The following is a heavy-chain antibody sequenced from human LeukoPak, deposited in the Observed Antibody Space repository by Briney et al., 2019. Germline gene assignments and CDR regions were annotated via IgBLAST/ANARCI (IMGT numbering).Heavy chain of an antibody. Sequence: PGGSLRLSCAASGFTFSSYSMNWVRQAPGKGLEWVSAISGSGGSTYYADSVKGRFTISRDNSKNTLYLQMNSLRAEDTAVYYCATTTLSDPSNNFDYWGQGTLVTVSS. CDR2: ISGSGGST. D-gene: IGHD1-1*01. J-gene: IGHJ4*02. V-gene: IGHV3-23*01. CDR1: GFTFSSYS. CDR3: ATTTLSDPSNNFDY.